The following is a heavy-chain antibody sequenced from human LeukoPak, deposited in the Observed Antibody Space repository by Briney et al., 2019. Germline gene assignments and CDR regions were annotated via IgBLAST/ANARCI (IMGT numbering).Heavy chain of an antibody. D-gene: IGHD4-11*01. CDR2: IYSGDSDA. J-gene: IGHJ2*01. V-gene: IGHV5-51*01. CDR1: GYSFTNYW. CDR3: ARRVYSNYWYFDL. Sequence: GESLKISCKGSGYSFTNYWIGWVRQMPGKGLGWMGIIYSGDSDARYGPSFQGQVTISADKSISTAYLQWSSLKASDTAIYYCARRVYSNYWYFDLWGRGTLVTVSS.